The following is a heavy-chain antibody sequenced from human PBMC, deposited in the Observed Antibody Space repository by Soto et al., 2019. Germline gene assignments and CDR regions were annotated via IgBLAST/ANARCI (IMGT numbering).Heavy chain of an antibody. Sequence: GGSLRLSCAASGFTCSSYGMHWVRQAPGKGLEWVAVISYDGSNKYYADSVKGRFTISRDNSKNTLYLQMNSLRAEDTAVYYCAKEPDYDFWSGLGEYFDYWGQGTLVTVSS. CDR3: AKEPDYDFWSGLGEYFDY. CDR1: GFTCSSYG. V-gene: IGHV3-30*18. CDR2: ISYDGSNK. D-gene: IGHD3-3*01. J-gene: IGHJ4*02.